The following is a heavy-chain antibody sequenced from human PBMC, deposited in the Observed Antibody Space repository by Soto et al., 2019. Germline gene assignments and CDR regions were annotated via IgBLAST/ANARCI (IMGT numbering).Heavy chain of an antibody. CDR3: ARGGIVVVPAAPFDY. Sequence: PGGSLRLSCAASGFTFSDYYMSWIRQAPGKGLEWVSYISSSSSYTNYADSVKGRFTISRDNAKNSLYLQMNSLGAEDTAVYYCARGGIVVVPAAPFDYWGQGTLVTVSS. J-gene: IGHJ4*02. D-gene: IGHD2-2*01. V-gene: IGHV3-11*06. CDR2: ISSSSSYT. CDR1: GFTFSDYY.